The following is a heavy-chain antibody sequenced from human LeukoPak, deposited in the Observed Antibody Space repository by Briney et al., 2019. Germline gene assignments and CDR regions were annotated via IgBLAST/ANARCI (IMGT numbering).Heavy chain of an antibody. D-gene: IGHD6-19*01. CDR3: ARGGIAVAGIDFRWFDP. Sequence: GGSLRLSCAASGFTFSSYGMHWVRQAPGKGLEWVAFIRYDGSNKYYADSVKGRFTISRDNSKNTLYLQMNSLRVEDTAVYYCARGGIAVAGIDFRWFDPWGQGTLVTVSS. CDR1: GFTFSSYG. J-gene: IGHJ5*02. V-gene: IGHV3-30*02. CDR2: IRYDGSNK.